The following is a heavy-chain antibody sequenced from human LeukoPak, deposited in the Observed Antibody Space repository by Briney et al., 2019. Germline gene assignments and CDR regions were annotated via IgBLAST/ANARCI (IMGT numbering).Heavy chain of an antibody. V-gene: IGHV3-30*02. D-gene: IGHD5-18*01. CDR1: GCTFSSYG. CDR2: IRYDGSNK. Sequence: PGGSLRLSCAASGCTFSSYGMHWVRQVPGKGLEWVAFIRYDGSNKYYADSVKGRFTISRDNSKNTLYLQMNSLRAEDTAVYYCAKAGTLDTAMMHFDYWGQGTLVTVSS. J-gene: IGHJ4*02. CDR3: AKAGTLDTAMMHFDY.